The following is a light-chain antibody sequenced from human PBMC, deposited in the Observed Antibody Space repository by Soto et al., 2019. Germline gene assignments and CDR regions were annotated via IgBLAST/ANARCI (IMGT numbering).Light chain of an antibody. V-gene: IGKV1-27*01. CDR1: QGIRNF. CDR3: QKYSSVPV. CDR2: AAS. Sequence: DIQMTQSPTSLSASVGDRVTITCQASQGIRNFVAWYQQKPGQAPKLLIYAASTLQSGVPSRFSGSGSGTDFPLTINSLQPEDVATYSCQKYSSVPVFGPGTKVEIK. J-gene: IGKJ3*01.